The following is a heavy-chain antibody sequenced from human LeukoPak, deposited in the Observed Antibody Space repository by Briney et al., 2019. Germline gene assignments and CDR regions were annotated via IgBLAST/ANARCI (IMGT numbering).Heavy chain of an antibody. CDR1: GFSVSSNW. J-gene: IGHJ4*02. Sequence: GGSLRLSCVASGFSVSSNWMHWVRQAPGKGLVWVSRINADGSNTYYADSARGRFTISRDNAKNTVYLQMNGLRAEDTAVYYCARGSGSYGDFDYWGQGTLVTVSS. CDR3: ARGSGSYGDFDY. D-gene: IGHD1-26*01. V-gene: IGHV3-74*01. CDR2: INADGSNT.